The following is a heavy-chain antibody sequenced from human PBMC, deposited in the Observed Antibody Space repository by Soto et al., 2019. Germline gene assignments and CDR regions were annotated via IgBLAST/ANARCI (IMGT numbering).Heavy chain of an antibody. D-gene: IGHD5-18*01. CDR1: GFTFSSYG. CDR3: ARIRYSYGSMGADY. J-gene: IGHJ4*02. CDR2: IWYDGSNK. Sequence: QVQLVESGGGVVQPGRSLRLSCAASGFTFSSYGMHWVRQAPGKGLEWVAVIWYDGSNKYYADSVKGRFTISRDNSKNTLYLQMNSLRAEDTAVYYCARIRYSYGSMGADYWGQGTLVTVSS. V-gene: IGHV3-33*01.